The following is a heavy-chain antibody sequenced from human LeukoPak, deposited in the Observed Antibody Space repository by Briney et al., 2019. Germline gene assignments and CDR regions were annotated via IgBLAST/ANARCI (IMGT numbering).Heavy chain of an antibody. V-gene: IGHV4-4*02. J-gene: IGHJ4*02. D-gene: IGHD3-22*01. Sequence: PSETLSLTCAVSGGSISRSNWWSWVRQPPGKGLEWIGEIYHSGSTNYNPSLKSRVTISVDTSKNQFSLKLSSVTAADTAVYYCARVIAPYYFDYWGQGTLVTVSS. CDR2: IYHSGST. CDR1: GGSISRSNW. CDR3: ARVIAPYYFDY.